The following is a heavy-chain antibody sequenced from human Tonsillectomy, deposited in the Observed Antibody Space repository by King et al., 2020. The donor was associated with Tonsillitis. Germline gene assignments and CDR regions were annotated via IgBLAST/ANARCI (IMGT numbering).Heavy chain of an antibody. CDR3: AISGYPGY. CDR2: ISSGSSYI. J-gene: IGHJ4*02. CDR1: GLTFSSHS. V-gene: IGHV3-21*01. D-gene: IGHD3-22*01. Sequence: VQLVESGGGLVKPGGSLRLSCAASGLTFSSHSMNWVRQGPGKGLEWVSCISSGSSYIQYADSVKGRFTISRDNAKNSLYLQMNSLRAEDTAMYYCAISGYPGYWGQGTLVTVSS.